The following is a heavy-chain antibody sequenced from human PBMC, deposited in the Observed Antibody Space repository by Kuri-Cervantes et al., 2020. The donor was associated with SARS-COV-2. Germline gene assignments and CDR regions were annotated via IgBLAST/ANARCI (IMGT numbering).Heavy chain of an antibody. CDR2: ISSSSSYI. Sequence: GESLKISCAASGFTFSSYSMNWVRQAPGKGLEWVSSISSSSSYIYYADSVKGRFTISRDNAKNSLYLQMNSLRAEDTAVYYCAREYYDSSGYYYYYYYGVDVWGQGTTVTVSS. J-gene: IGHJ6*02. D-gene: IGHD3-22*01. CDR1: GFTFSSYS. V-gene: IGHV3-21*01. CDR3: AREYYDSSGYYYYYYYGVDV.